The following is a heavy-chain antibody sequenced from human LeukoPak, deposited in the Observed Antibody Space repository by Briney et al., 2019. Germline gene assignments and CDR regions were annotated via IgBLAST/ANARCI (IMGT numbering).Heavy chain of an antibody. CDR2: IGTAGDP. CDR3: ARAGIAVAGDWYFDL. V-gene: IGHV3-13*05. CDR1: GFTFSSYD. J-gene: IGHJ2*01. D-gene: IGHD6-19*01. Sequence: GGSLRLSCAASGFTFSSYDMHWVPQATGKGLEWVSAIGTAGDPYYPGSVKGRFTISRENAKNSLYLQMNSLRAGDTAVYYCARAGIAVAGDWYFDLWGRGTLVTVSS.